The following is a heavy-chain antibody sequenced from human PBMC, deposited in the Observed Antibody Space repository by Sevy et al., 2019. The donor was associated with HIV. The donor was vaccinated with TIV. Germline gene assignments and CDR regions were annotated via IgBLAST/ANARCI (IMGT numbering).Heavy chain of an antibody. V-gene: IGHV3-33*06. CDR2: IWYDGSNK. D-gene: IGHD6-19*01. CDR3: AKGGRSSGWLSYYYYYMDV. Sequence: GGSLRLSCAASGFTFSSYGMHWVRQAPGKGLEWVAVIWYDGSNKYYADSVKGRFTISRDNSKNTLYLQMNSLRAEDTAVYYCAKGGRSSGWLSYYYYYMDVWGKGTTVTVSS. J-gene: IGHJ6*03. CDR1: GFTFSSYG.